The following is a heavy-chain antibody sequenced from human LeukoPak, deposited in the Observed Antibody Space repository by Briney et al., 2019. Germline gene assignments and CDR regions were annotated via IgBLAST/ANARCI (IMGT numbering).Heavy chain of an antibody. CDR2: INPSGGST. J-gene: IGHJ4*02. CDR1: GYTFTSYY. D-gene: IGHD2-15*01. CDR3: ARTLAAEGVDY. V-gene: IGHV1-46*01. Sequence: ASVKVSCKASGYTFTSYYMHWVRQAPGQGLEWMGIINPSGGSTSYAQKFQGRVTRTRDTSTSTVYMELSSLKSEDTAVYYCARTLAAEGVDYWGQGTLVTVSS.